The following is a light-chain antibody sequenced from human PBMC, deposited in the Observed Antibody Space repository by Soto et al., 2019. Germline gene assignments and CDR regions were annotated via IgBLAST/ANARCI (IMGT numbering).Light chain of an antibody. CDR3: QQYDDWPRT. Sequence: EIVMTQSPATLSVSPGDRATLSCRASQSVITNLAWYQHKPGQAPRLLLYDTSTRATGVPARFSGSASGTEFTLTISSLQSEDFAVYYCQQYDDWPRTFGQGTKVEI. CDR1: QSVITN. CDR2: DTS. V-gene: IGKV3-15*01. J-gene: IGKJ1*01.